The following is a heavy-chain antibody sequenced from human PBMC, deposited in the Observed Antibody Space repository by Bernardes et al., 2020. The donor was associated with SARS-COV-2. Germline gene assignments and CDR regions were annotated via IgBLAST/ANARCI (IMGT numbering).Heavy chain of an antibody. J-gene: IGHJ6*02. CDR3: AKCIRDYYAVDV. V-gene: IGHV3-21*01. CDR2: ISGSSSYI. CDR1: GLTFSTST. Sequence: GGSLRLSCAASGLTFSTSTMNWVRQAPGKGLEWVSSISGSSSYIYYADSVKGRFTISRDNAKNSLYLQMNSLRAEDTAVYYCAKCIRDYYAVDVWGLGTTVTVSS. D-gene: IGHD2-21*01.